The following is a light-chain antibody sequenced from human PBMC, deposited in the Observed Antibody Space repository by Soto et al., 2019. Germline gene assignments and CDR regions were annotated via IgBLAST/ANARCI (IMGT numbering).Light chain of an antibody. CDR1: SSDVGGYNY. CDR2: EVS. J-gene: IGLJ2*01. CDR3: CSYRSSSTLV. Sequence: QSALTQPPSASGSPGQSVTISCTGTSSDVGGYNYVSWYQQHPGKAPKLMIYEVSKRPSGVPDRFSGSKSGNTASLTVSGLQAGDEADYYCCSYRSSSTLVFGGGTKVTVL. V-gene: IGLV2-8*01.